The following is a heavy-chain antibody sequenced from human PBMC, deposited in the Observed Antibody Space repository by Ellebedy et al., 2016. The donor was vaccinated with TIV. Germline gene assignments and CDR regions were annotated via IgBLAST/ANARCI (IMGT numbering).Heavy chain of an antibody. Sequence: MPGGSLRLSCSASGFTFTSYAMHWVRQAPGQRLEWMGWINTGNGDTKYSQKFQGRVTITRDTSANTAYMELSSLGSEDTAVYYCARDLPECSGGSCYYGWFDPWGQGTLVTVSS. CDR2: INTGNGDT. D-gene: IGHD2-15*01. J-gene: IGHJ5*02. CDR3: ARDLPECSGGSCYYGWFDP. CDR1: GFTFTSYA. V-gene: IGHV1-3*04.